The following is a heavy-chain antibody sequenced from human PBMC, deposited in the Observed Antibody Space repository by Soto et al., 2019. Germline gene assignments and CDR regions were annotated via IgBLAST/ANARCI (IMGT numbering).Heavy chain of an antibody. Sequence: GGSLGLSCVASGFTFSGYWMHWVRQVPGKGLVWVSRISSDGSTTTYADSVKGRFTISRDNAKNTLYLQMNSLRAEDTAMYYCTRGVVGSYEYFDYWGQAALVTVSS. J-gene: IGHJ4*02. CDR3: TRGVVGSYEYFDY. CDR1: GFTFSGYW. D-gene: IGHD1-26*01. V-gene: IGHV3-74*01. CDR2: ISSDGSTT.